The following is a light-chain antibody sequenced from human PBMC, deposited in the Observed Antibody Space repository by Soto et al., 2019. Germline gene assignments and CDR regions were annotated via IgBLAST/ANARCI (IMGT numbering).Light chain of an antibody. CDR2: EVS. CDR1: SSDVGGYNY. CDR3: SSYTSSSTPYV. Sequence: QSVLTQPASVSGSPGQSITISCTGTSSDVGGYNYVSWYQQHPGKAPKLMIYEVSNRPSGVSNRFSGSKSGNTASLTISGLQDEDEADYYRSSYTSSSTPYVFGTGTKVTVL. J-gene: IGLJ1*01. V-gene: IGLV2-14*01.